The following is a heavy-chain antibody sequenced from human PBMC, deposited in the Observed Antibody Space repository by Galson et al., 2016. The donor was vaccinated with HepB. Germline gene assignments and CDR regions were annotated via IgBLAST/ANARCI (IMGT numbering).Heavy chain of an antibody. CDR1: GFSLSTTGVG. D-gene: IGHD3-10*01. V-gene: IGHV2-5*02. Sequence: PALVKPTQTLTLTCTLSGFSLSTTGVGVGWIRQPPGKALEWLAVIYWDGDRRCSPSLKSRLTITKDTSKNQVVLTMTNMDPVDTATYYCAHRRLSWFGDGFDSWGQGTMVTVSS. J-gene: IGHJ3*02. CDR2: IYWDGDR. CDR3: AHRRLSWFGDGFDS.